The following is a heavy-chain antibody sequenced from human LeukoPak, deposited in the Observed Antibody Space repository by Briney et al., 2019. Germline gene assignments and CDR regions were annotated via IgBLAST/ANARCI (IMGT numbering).Heavy chain of an antibody. D-gene: IGHD3-3*01. V-gene: IGHV3-9*01. CDR2: ISWDSGSI. CDR3: AKDTRSALYGMDV. CDR1: GFTFDDYA. Sequence: SLKISCAASGFTFDDYAMHWVRQVPGKGLEWVSRISWDSGSIGYADSVKGRFIISRDNAKNSLYLQMNSLRPEDTALYYCAKDTRSALYGMDVWGQGTTVTVSS. J-gene: IGHJ6*02.